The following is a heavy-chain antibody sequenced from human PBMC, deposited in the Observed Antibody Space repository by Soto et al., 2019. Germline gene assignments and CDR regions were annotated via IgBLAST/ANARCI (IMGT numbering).Heavy chain of an antibody. Sequence: SETLSLTCAVYGGSFSGYYWSWIRQPPGKGLEWIGEINHSGSTNYNPSLKSRVTISVDTSKNQYSLKLSSVTAADTAVYYCARARTAVAGIFDYWGQGTLVTVSS. V-gene: IGHV4-34*01. D-gene: IGHD6-19*01. CDR1: GGSFSGYY. CDR2: INHSGST. CDR3: ARARTAVAGIFDY. J-gene: IGHJ4*02.